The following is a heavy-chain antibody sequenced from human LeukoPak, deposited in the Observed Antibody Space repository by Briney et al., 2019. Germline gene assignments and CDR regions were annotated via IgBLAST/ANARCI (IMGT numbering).Heavy chain of an antibody. CDR2: IYSGGTT. D-gene: IGHD5-18*01. Sequence: GGSLRLSCAASGFTVSNNYMNWVRQAPGKGLEWVSLIYSGGTTYYADSVKGRFTISRGGSKNTLYLQMNSLRVEDTAVYYCARDPPAVTANTYGWGQGTLVTVSS. V-gene: IGHV3-66*01. CDR3: ARDPPAVTANTYG. J-gene: IGHJ4*02. CDR1: GFTVSNNY.